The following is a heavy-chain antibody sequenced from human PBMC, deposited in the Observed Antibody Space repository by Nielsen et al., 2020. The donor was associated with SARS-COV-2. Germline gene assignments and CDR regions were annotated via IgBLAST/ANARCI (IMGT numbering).Heavy chain of an antibody. CDR3: ARDSRGGSYSSSWYFDL. D-gene: IGHD6-13*01. Sequence: GGSLRLSCAASGFTFTVYSMNWIRQAPGKGLEWISYISETGRAIFYADSVKGRLTISRDNTKNSLYLQINSLRDDDSAVYYCARDSRGGSYSSSWYFDLWGQGTLVTASS. CDR1: GFTFTVYS. J-gene: IGHJ4*02. CDR2: ISETGRAI. V-gene: IGHV3-48*02.